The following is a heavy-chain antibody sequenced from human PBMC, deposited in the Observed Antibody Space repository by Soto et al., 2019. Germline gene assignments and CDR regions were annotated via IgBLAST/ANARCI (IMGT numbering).Heavy chain of an antibody. Sequence: LRLSCAASGFTFDDYAMHWVRQAPGKGLEWVSGISWNSGSIGYADSVKGRFTISRDNAKNSLYLQMNSLRAEDTALYYCAKGVRYSSGLLYVWGQGTTVTVSS. CDR3: AKGVRYSSGLLYV. J-gene: IGHJ6*02. V-gene: IGHV3-9*01. CDR2: ISWNSGSI. CDR1: GFTFDDYA. D-gene: IGHD6-19*01.